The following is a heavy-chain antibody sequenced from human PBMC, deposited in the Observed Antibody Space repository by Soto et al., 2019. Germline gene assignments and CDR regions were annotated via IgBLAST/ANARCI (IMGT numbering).Heavy chain of an antibody. J-gene: IGHJ4*02. CDR1: GFTFSSYW. D-gene: IGHD5-12*01. Sequence: GGSLRLSCAASGFTFSSYWMHWVRQAPGKGLVWVSRINSDGSSTSYADSVKGRFTISRDNAKNTLYLQMNSLRAEDTAVYYCARTTGYSGYDRDYWGQGTLVTVSS. CDR3: ARTTGYSGYDRDY. CDR2: INSDGSST. V-gene: IGHV3-74*01.